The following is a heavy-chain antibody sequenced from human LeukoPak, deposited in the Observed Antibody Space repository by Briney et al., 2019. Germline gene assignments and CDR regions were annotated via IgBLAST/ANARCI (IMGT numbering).Heavy chain of an antibody. V-gene: IGHV3-21*01. Sequence: GGSLRLSCAASGLTFGSYSMDWVRQAPGEGLEWVSSISSSSSYIYYADSVKGRFTISRDNSKNTLYLQMNSLRAEDTAVYYCAELGITMIGGVWGKGTTVTISS. CDR1: GLTFGSYS. CDR3: AELGITMIGGV. CDR2: ISSSSSYI. D-gene: IGHD3-10*02. J-gene: IGHJ6*04.